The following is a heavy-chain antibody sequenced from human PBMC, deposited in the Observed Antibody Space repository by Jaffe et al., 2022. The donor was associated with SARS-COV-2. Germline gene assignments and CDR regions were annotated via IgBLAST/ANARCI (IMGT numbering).Heavy chain of an antibody. Sequence: EVRLVESGGGLVKPGGSLRLSCAASGFIFSTYKMNWVRQAPGKGLEWVSSISSSSYIYYADSVKGRFTISRDDVKNSLYLQMNSLRVEDTAVYYCARQGVQLAPFDDWGQGTLVTVSS. CDR1: GFIFSTYK. CDR2: ISSSSYI. V-gene: IGHV3-21*02. J-gene: IGHJ4*02. D-gene: IGHD1-1*01. CDR3: ARQGVQLAPFDD.